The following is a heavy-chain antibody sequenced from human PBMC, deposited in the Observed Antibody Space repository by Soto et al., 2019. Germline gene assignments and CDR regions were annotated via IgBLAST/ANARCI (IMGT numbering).Heavy chain of an antibody. Sequence: QVQLQESGPGLVKPSETLSLTCTVSGGSISSYYWSWIRQPPGKGLEWIGYIYYSGSTNYNPSLKSRVTISVDTSKNQFSLKLSSMTAADTAVYYCASAGRYCSSTSCSMGDYYYYGMDVWGQGTTVTVSS. J-gene: IGHJ6*02. CDR2: IYYSGST. V-gene: IGHV4-59*01. D-gene: IGHD2-2*01. CDR3: ASAGRYCSSTSCSMGDYYYYGMDV. CDR1: GGSISSYY.